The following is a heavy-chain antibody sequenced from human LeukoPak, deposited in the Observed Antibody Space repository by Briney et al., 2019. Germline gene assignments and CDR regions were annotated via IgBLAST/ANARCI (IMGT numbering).Heavy chain of an antibody. Sequence: PGGSLRLSCAASGFTFSSYAMSWVRQAPGKGLEWVSAISGSGGSTYYADSVKGRFTISRDNSKNTLYLQMSSLRAEDTAVYYCAKAPRGSAMVTYFDYWGQGTLVTVSS. CDR2: ISGSGGST. CDR3: AKAPRGSAMVTYFDY. J-gene: IGHJ4*02. V-gene: IGHV3-23*01. CDR1: GFTFSSYA. D-gene: IGHD5-18*01.